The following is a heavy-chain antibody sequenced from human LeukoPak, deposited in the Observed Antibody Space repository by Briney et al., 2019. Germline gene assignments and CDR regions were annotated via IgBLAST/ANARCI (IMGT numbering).Heavy chain of an antibody. J-gene: IGHJ3*02. CDR2: ISFSGYL. CDR3: AREGGYYDRSGYLLGAFDI. Sequence: SETLSLTHTLSCHSIRSQYWKWIRQPPGRGLEWIGYISFSGYLNYHPSLKSQATIPVDTPRTQFILKLNSLTAANPACYYCAREGGYYDRSGYLLGAFDIWGQGTMVTVSS. CDR1: CHSIRSQY. V-gene: IGHV4-59*11. D-gene: IGHD3-22*01.